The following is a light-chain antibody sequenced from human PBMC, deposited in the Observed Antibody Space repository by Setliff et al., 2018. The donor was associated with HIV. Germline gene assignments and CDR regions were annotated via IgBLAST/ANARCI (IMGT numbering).Light chain of an antibody. CDR3: SSYTTSTPLYV. V-gene: IGLV2-14*03. CDR2: DVT. CDR1: ISDIGSYNF. J-gene: IGLJ1*01. Sequence: QSALTQPASVSGSPGQSITIPCTGSISDIGSYNFVSWYQQHPGKAPKLIISDVTKRPSGVSDRFSGSKSGHTASLTISGLQGEDEADYYCSSYTTSTPLYVFGTGTKVTVL.